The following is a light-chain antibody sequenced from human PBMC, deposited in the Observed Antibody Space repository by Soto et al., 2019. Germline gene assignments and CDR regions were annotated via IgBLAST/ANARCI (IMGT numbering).Light chain of an antibody. Sequence: EILLTQSPCFLSVSAGERATLSCRSSQSVINNYLAWYQQKPGQAPRLLIYGASNRATGIPDRFSGSGSGTDFTLTISRLEPEDFAVYYCQQYGSSPATFGQGTKVDIK. J-gene: IGKJ1*01. CDR3: QQYGSSPAT. CDR1: QSVINNY. V-gene: IGKV3-20*01. CDR2: GAS.